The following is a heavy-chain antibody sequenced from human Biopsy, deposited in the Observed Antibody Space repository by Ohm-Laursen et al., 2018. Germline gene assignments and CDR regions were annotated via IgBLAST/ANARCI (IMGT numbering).Heavy chain of an antibody. D-gene: IGHD1-26*01. J-gene: IGHJ6*02. Sequence: SLRLSCAASGFTFSNAWMSWVRQAPGKGLEWVSGITISGGYTYYSDSVKGRFTISRDNSRNTVYLQMNSLRAEDTAIYYCARDPIVGSKADGMDVWGQGTTVTVSS. CDR2: ITISGGYT. CDR1: GFTFSNAW. V-gene: IGHV3-23*01. CDR3: ARDPIVGSKADGMDV.